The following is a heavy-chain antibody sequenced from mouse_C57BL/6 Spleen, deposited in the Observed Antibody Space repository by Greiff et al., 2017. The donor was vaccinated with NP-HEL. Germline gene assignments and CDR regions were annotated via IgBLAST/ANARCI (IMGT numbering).Heavy chain of an antibody. CDR2: IDPEDGET. CDR1: GFNIKDYY. D-gene: IGHD1-1*01. CDR3: ARSYGSSYGWFAY. J-gene: IGHJ3*01. Sequence: LVESGAELLKPGASVKLSCTASGFNIKDYYMHWVKQRTEQGLEWIGRIDPEDGETKYAPKFQGKATITADTSSNTAYLQLSSLTSEDTAVYYCARSYGSSYGWFAYWGQGTLVTVSA. V-gene: IGHV14-2*01.